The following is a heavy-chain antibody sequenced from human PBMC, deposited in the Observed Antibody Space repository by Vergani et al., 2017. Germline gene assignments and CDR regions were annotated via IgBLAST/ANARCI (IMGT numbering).Heavy chain of an antibody. J-gene: IGHJ4*02. Sequence: QMQLQESGPGLVKPSETLSLSCTVSGDSISTSSYAWGWIRQPPGKTLEWIGTAFYVGRTSYNPSLKSRVTLSLDTSKKQISLHLTSVTAADTAVYYCARHISVVRPSSMTAFDYWGQGTLVTVSS. CDR2: AFYVGRT. CDR3: ARHISVVRPSSMTAFDY. V-gene: IGHV4-39*01. CDR1: GDSISTSSYA. D-gene: IGHD3-10*01.